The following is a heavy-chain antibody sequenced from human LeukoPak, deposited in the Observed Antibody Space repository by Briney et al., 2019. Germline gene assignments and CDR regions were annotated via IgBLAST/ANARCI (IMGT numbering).Heavy chain of an antibody. CDR1: GYSFTSYW. CDR2: IRSKANSYAT. J-gene: IGHJ4*02. D-gene: IGHD3-22*01. Sequence: GESLKISCKGSGYSFTSYWIGWVRQASGKGLEWVGRIRSKANSYATAYAASVKGRFTISRDDSKNTAYLQMNSLKTEDTAVYYCTRPPYYYDSSAWGQGTLVTVSS. CDR3: TRPPYYYDSSA. V-gene: IGHV3-73*01.